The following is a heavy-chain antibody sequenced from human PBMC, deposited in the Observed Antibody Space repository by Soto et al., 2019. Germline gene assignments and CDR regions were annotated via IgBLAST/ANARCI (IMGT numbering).Heavy chain of an antibody. J-gene: IGHJ6*02. V-gene: IGHV4-34*03. D-gene: IGHD3-10*01. Sequence: WETLSLTCAVYGGSFSGYYWSWIRQPPGKAPEWIGYVYHNGNAYPKPSLKSRVTISLDGAKNQFSLKMTSVTAADTGLYYCAARPYYYYGLDVWGQGTTVTVSS. CDR1: GGSFSGYY. CDR3: AARPYYYYGLDV. CDR2: VYHNGNA.